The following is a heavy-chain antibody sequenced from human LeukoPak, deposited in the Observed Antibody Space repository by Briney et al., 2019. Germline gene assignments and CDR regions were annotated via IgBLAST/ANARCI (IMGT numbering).Heavy chain of an antibody. CDR1: GYTFTGYY. CDR2: INPSGGST. D-gene: IGHD6-13*01. V-gene: IGHV1-46*01. Sequence: ASVKVSCKASGYTFTGYYMHWVRQAPGQGLEWMGIINPSGGSTSYAQKFQGRVTMTRDMSTSTVYMELSSLRSEDTAVYYCARDVISFYKATAAGTSWFDPWGQGTLVTVSS. J-gene: IGHJ5*02. CDR3: ARDVISFYKATAAGTSWFDP.